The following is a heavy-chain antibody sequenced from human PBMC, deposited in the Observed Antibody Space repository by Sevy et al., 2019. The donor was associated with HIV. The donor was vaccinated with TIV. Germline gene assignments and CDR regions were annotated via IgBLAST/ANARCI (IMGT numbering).Heavy chain of an antibody. D-gene: IGHD6-13*01. CDR1: GFTFSSYS. CDR3: ARDGIAAAGLGFDY. V-gene: IGHV3-21*01. CDR2: ISSSSSYI. Sequence: GGSLRLSCAASGFTFSSYSMNWVRQAPGKGLEWVSSISSSSSYIYYADSVKGRFTISRDNAKNSLYPQMNSLRAEDTAVYYCARDGIAAAGLGFDYWGQGTLVTVSS. J-gene: IGHJ4*02.